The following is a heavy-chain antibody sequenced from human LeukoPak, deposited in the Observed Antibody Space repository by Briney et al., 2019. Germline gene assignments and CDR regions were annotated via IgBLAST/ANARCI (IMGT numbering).Heavy chain of an antibody. CDR1: GYTFTSYG. CDR3: ARRTDYGGNKYYYYYYMDV. D-gene: IGHD4-23*01. J-gene: IGHJ6*03. V-gene: IGHV1-18*01. Sequence: ASVKVSCKASGYTFTSYGISWLRQAPGQGLEWMGWISAYNGNTNYAQKLQGRVTMTTDTSTSTAYMELRSLRSDDTAVYYCARRTDYGGNKYYYYYYMDVRGKGTTVTVSS. CDR2: ISAYNGNT.